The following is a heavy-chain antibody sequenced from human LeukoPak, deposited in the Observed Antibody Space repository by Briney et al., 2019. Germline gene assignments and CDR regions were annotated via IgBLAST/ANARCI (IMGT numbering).Heavy chain of an antibody. CDR2: ISSSSSYI. D-gene: IGHD1-1*01. CDR1: GFTFSSYS. J-gene: IGHJ6*02. CDR3: AIQLERWMTVYGMDV. Sequence: PGGSLRLSCAASGFTFSSYSMNWVRQAPGKGLEWVSSISSSSSYIYYADSVKGRFTISRDNAKNSLYLQMNSLRAEDTAVYYCAIQLERWMTVYGMDVWGQGTTVTVSS. V-gene: IGHV3-21*01.